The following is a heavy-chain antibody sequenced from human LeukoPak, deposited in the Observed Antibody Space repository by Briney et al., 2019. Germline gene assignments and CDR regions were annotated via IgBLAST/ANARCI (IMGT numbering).Heavy chain of an antibody. CDR1: GGSISSYY. V-gene: IGHV4-59*01. D-gene: IGHD5-12*01. J-gene: IGHJ5*02. CDR3: ARVNGGYAWFDP. Sequence: SETLSLTCTVSGGSISSYYWSWIRQPPGKGLEWIGYIYYSGSTNYNPSLKSRVTISVDTSKNHFSLKLSSVTAADTAVYYCARVNGGYAWFDPWGQGTLVTASS. CDR2: IYYSGST.